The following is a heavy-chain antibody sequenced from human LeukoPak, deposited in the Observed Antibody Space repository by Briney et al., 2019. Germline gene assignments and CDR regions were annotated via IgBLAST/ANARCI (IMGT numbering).Heavy chain of an antibody. V-gene: IGHV1-18*04. D-gene: IGHD2-2*01. CDR1: GYTFTDYY. Sequence: ASVKVSCKASGYTFTDYYLHWVRQAPGQGLEWLGWISTYNSNINYAQNLQDRLTLTTDTSTSTAYMELSSLRFDDTAMYYCTRGRLPADAFDVWGQGTLVTVSS. CDR3: TRGRLPADAFDV. CDR2: ISTYNSNI. J-gene: IGHJ3*01.